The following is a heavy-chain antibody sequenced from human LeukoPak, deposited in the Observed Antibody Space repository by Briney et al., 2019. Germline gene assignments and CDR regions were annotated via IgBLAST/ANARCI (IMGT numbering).Heavy chain of an antibody. CDR1: GFTFSVAA. J-gene: IGHJ4*02. Sequence: GGSLRLSCAASGFTFSVAAMTWVRQAPGKGLEWVSLIGASGESTYYADSVKGRFTISRDNSKNTLFLQMNSLRVEDTAVYYCARGPGGYDNWGQGTLVTVSS. CDR3: ARGPGGYDN. CDR2: IGASGEST. D-gene: IGHD3-16*01. V-gene: IGHV3-23*01.